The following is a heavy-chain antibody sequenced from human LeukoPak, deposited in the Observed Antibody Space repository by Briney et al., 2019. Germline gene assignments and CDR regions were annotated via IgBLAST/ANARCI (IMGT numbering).Heavy chain of an antibody. CDR2: IYNDGSST. Sequence: PGGSLRLSCAASGFTFSHYWMHWVRQAPGKGLVWVSRIYNDGSSTSYADSVKGRFTISRDNAKSTLYLQMNSLRAEDTAVYYCAREFRVIYGGLFDYWGQGTLVTVSS. J-gene: IGHJ4*02. CDR1: GFTFSHYW. CDR3: AREFRVIYGGLFDY. V-gene: IGHV3-74*01. D-gene: IGHD4-23*01.